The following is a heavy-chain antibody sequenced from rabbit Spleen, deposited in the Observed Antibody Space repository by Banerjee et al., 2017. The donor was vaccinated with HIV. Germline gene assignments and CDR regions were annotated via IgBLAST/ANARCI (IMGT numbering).Heavy chain of an antibody. V-gene: IGHV1S40*01. D-gene: IGHD8-1*01. J-gene: IGHJ6*01. Sequence: VESGGDLVKPGASLTLTCTASGVSFSFNNYMCWVRQAPGKGLEWIGCVDVGSSGFTYFATWAKGRFTISKTSSTTVTRQMTSLTAADTATYFCARDAASSFSSYGMDLWGPGTLVTVS. CDR2: VDVGSSGFT. CDR3: ARDAASSFSSYGMDL. CDR1: GVSFSFNNY.